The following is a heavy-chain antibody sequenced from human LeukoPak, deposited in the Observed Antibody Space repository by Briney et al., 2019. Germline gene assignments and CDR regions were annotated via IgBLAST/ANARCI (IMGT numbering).Heavy chain of an antibody. D-gene: IGHD6-13*01. CDR2: IRQDGGEK. V-gene: IGHV3-7*01. Sequence: GGSLRLSCAASGFTFSTYSMNWVRQAPGKGLEWVASIRQDGGEKSYVDSVKGRFTISRDNTKNSLHLQIDSLRDEDTAVYYCARDGTAAGLYFDLWGQGTLVTVSS. J-gene: IGHJ4*01. CDR3: ARDGTAAGLYFDL. CDR1: GFTFSTYS.